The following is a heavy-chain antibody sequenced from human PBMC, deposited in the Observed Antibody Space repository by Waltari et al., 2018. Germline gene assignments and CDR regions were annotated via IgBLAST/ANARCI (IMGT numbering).Heavy chain of an antibody. CDR1: GFTFTDYW. CDR3: VRDHWGPDY. D-gene: IGHD7-27*01. J-gene: IGHJ4*02. CDR2: IHKDGSEK. Sequence: EVHLVESGGGLVQPGGSLRLSCAASGFTFTDYWMSWVRQAPGKGAELVANIHKDGSEKNYVDYVKGRFTISRDNAKDSVYLQMNSLRADDTAMYYCVRDHWGPDYWGQGTLVTVSS. V-gene: IGHV3-7*01.